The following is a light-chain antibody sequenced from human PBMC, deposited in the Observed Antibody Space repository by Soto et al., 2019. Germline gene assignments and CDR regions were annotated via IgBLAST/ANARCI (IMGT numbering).Light chain of an antibody. CDR3: TSYTNTGTPVL. J-gene: IGLJ2*01. CDR2: DVT. Sequence: QSALTQPASVSGSPGQSITISCTGSSSDVGGYKSVSWFQHHPGKGPKLIISDVTDRPSGISNRFSGSKSGNTASLTISGLQAEDEAVYYCTSYTNTGTPVLFGGGTKLTVL. V-gene: IGLV2-14*03. CDR1: SSDVGGYKS.